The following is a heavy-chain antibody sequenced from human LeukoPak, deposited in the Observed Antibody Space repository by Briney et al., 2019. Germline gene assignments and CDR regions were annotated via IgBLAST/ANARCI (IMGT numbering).Heavy chain of an antibody. CDR1: GGSISSGSYY. Sequence: SETLSFTCTVSGGSISSGSYYWSWIRQPAGKGLEWIGRIYTSGSTNYNPSLKSRVTISVDMSKNQFSLKLSSVTAADTAVYYCATDSDYGSGSLNWFDPWGQGTLVTVSS. V-gene: IGHV4-61*02. CDR3: ATDSDYGSGSLNWFDP. CDR2: IYTSGST. J-gene: IGHJ5*02. D-gene: IGHD3-10*01.